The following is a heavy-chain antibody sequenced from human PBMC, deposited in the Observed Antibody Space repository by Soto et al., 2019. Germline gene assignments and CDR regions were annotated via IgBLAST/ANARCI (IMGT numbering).Heavy chain of an antibody. Sequence: QVQLVESGGGVVQPGRSLRLSCAASGCTFSSYAMHWVRQAPGKGLEWVAVISYDGSNKYYADSVKGRFTISRDNSKNTLYLQMNSLRAEDTAVYYCATLPGYWGQGTLVTVSS. CDR2: ISYDGSNK. CDR3: ATLPGY. D-gene: IGHD2-15*01. J-gene: IGHJ4*02. V-gene: IGHV3-30-3*01. CDR1: GCTFSSYA.